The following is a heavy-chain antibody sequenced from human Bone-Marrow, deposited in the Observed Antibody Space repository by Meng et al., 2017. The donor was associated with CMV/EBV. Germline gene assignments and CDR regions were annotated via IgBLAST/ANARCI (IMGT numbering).Heavy chain of an antibody. D-gene: IGHD3-22*01. J-gene: IGHJ4*02. CDR3: AKKLVSSSGYYYPSY. Sequence: SCKASGGTFSSYAMSWVRQAPGKGLEWVSAISGSGGSTYYADSVKGRFTISRDNSKNTLYLQMNSLRAEDTAVYYCAKKLVSSSGYYYPSYWGQGTLVTVSS. V-gene: IGHV3-23*01. CDR1: GGTFSSYA. CDR2: ISGSGGST.